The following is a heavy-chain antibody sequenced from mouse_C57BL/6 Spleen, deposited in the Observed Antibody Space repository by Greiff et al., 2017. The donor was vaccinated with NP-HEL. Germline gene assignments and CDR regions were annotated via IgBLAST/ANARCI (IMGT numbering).Heavy chain of an antibody. J-gene: IGHJ4*01. D-gene: IGHD3-2*02. CDR1: GYSFTGYY. V-gene: IGHV1-42*01. Sequence: EVQVVESGPELVKPGASVKISCKASGYSFTGYYMNWVKQSPEKSLEWIGEINPSTGGTTYNQKFKAKATLTVDKSSSTAYMQLKSLTSEDSAVYYCARSGDDYDVMDYWGQGTSVTVSS. CDR3: ARSGDDYDVMDY. CDR2: INPSTGGT.